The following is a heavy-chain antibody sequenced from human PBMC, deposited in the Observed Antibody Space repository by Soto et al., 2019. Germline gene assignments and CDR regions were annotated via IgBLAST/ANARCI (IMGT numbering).Heavy chain of an antibody. Sequence: QVQLQESGPGLVKPSQTLSLTCTVSGGSISSGGYYWSWIRQHPGKGLEWIGYIYYSGSTYYNPSLKSRVTISVDTSKNQCSLKLSSVTAADTAVYYCARDMTHCSGGSCYAGGFDYWGQGTLVTVSS. CDR3: ARDMTHCSGGSCYAGGFDY. CDR2: IYYSGST. V-gene: IGHV4-31*03. J-gene: IGHJ4*02. CDR1: GGSISSGGYY. D-gene: IGHD2-15*01.